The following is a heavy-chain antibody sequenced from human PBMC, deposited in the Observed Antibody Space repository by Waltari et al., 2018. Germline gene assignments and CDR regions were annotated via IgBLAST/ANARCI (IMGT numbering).Heavy chain of an antibody. CDR1: GGTFSSYA. J-gene: IGHJ4*02. CDR2: IIHNVGTA. D-gene: IGHD5-12*01. CDR3: ARGGGGYSGYGDY. V-gene: IGHV1-69*12. Sequence: QVQLVQSGAEVKTPRSSVKVSCKASGGTFSSYAISWVRREPGQGLEWIGGIIHNVGTANYAQKFQGGVTITADESTSTAYMELSSLGSEGTAVYYCARGGGGYSGYGDYWGQGTLVTVSS.